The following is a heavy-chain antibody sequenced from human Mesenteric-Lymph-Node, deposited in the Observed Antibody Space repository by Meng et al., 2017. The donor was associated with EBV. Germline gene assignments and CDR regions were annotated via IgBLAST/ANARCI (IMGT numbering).Heavy chain of an antibody. Sequence: QMQLHQGGAGLLKPSETLSLTCAFYGGSFSNHYWSWIRQPPGKGLEWIGEINHSGSTSYNPSLKSRVTISVDTAKNQFSLKMSSVTAADTAVYYCARLIVGSLSTFDYWGQGALVTVSS. V-gene: IGHV4-34*01. CDR2: INHSGST. D-gene: IGHD1-26*01. CDR3: ARLIVGSLSTFDY. J-gene: IGHJ4*02. CDR1: GGSFSNHY.